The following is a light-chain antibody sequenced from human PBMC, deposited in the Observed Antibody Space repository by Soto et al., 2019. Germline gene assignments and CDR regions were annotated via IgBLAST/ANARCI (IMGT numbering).Light chain of an antibody. V-gene: IGKV1-5*03. CDR3: QQYTSYSPYT. J-gene: IGKJ2*01. Sequence: DIKMTQSPSTLSASIGDRVTITCRASQTISSLLAWYQQTPGKAPKLLIYKASTLETGVPSRFSGSGSGTEFTLTIRSLQTDEFATYYCQQYTSYSPYTFGQGTRLEI. CDR2: KAS. CDR1: QTISSL.